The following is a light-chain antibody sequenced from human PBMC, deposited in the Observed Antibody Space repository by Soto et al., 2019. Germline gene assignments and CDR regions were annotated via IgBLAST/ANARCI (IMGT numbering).Light chain of an antibody. CDR2: WAS. Sequence: DIVMTHSPDSLSVSRCERATIRCSAIQRCLHSFNNKKYLAWYQQKPGQPPNLLIYWASMRESGVPDRFSGSGSGTDFTLTISSLQAEDVAVYYCQQYYSTPITFGQGTRLEIK. V-gene: IGKV4-1*01. CDR3: QQYYSTPIT. J-gene: IGKJ5*01. CDR1: QRCLHSFNNKKY.